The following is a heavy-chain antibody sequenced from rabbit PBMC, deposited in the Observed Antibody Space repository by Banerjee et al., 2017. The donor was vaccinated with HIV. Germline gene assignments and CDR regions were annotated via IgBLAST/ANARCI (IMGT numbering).Heavy chain of an antibody. CDR3: ARSYTDGSGPLDYFNL. J-gene: IGHJ4*01. CDR2: IYVGSSDTT. Sequence: EQLEESGGGLVKPGGTLTLTCKVSGVSFSDNEVMCWVRQAPGKGLEWIACIYVGSSDTTWYANWAKGRFTISKTSSTTVTLQMTSLTAADTATYFCARSYTDGSGPLDYFNLWGPGTLVTVS. D-gene: IGHD1-1*01. CDR1: GVSFSDNEV. V-gene: IGHV1S45*01.